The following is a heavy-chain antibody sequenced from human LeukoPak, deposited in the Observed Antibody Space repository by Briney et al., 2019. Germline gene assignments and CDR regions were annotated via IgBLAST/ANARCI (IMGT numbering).Heavy chain of an antibody. CDR1: GFTFSAFW. CDR3: AKDWGYGEAGIDF. D-gene: IGHD6-13*01. CDR2: IKGDGREK. Sequence: GGSLRLSCAASGFTFSAFWMSWVRQARGKGLEWVAIIKGDGREKAYVDSVKGRFSISRDNAENSLYLQMSCLRAEDTAVYYCAKDWGYGEAGIDFWGQGTLVTVSS. V-gene: IGHV3-7*04. J-gene: IGHJ4*02.